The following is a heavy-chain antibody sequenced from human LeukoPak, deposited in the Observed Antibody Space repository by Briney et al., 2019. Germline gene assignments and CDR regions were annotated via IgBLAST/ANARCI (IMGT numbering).Heavy chain of an antibody. Sequence: GGSLRLSCAASGFTFTGYGMSWVRQAPGKGLEWVSSISGSGGSTYYADSVKGRFTISRDNSKNTLHLQMNSLRAEDTAVYYCARRYYDNFDYWGQGTLVTVSS. CDR1: GFTFTGYG. D-gene: IGHD3-22*01. CDR2: ISGSGGST. CDR3: ARRYYDNFDY. J-gene: IGHJ4*02. V-gene: IGHV3-23*01.